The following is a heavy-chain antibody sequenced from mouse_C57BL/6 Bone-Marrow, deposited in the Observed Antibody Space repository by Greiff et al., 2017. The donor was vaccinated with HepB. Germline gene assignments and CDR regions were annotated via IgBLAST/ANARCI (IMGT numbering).Heavy chain of an antibody. CDR3: ARRSTHSSGYRYFDY. J-gene: IGHJ2*01. V-gene: IGHV8-12*01. CDR1: GFSLSTSGMG. Sequence: QVTLKESGPGILQSSQTLSLTCSFSGFSLSTSGMGVSWIRQPSGKGLEWLAHIYWDDDKRYNPSLKSRLTISKDTSRNQVFLKITRVDTADTATYYCARRSTHSSGYRYFDYWGQGTTLTVSS. CDR2: IYWDDDK. D-gene: IGHD3-2*02.